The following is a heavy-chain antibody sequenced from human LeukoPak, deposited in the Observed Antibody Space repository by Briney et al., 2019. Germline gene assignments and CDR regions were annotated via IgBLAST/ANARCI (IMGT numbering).Heavy chain of an antibody. D-gene: IGHD5-18*01. Sequence: GGSLRLSCAASGFTVSSNYMSWVRQAPGKGLEWVSAIYSGGSTYYADSVKGRFTISRDKSKNTLYLQMNSLRAEDTAVYYCATTDTAMVSYYYGMDVWGQGTTVTVSS. V-gene: IGHV3-53*01. CDR1: GFTVSSNY. J-gene: IGHJ6*02. CDR2: IYSGGST. CDR3: ATTDTAMVSYYYGMDV.